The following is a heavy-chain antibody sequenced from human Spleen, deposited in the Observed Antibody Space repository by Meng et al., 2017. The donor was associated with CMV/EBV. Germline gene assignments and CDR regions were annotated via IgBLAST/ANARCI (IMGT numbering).Heavy chain of an antibody. Sequence: GESLKISCAISGFTVTRNSMSWVRQAPGKGLECVSVIYHGGASTYYADSVKGRFTISRDNSKNTLYLQMNSLRAEDTAVYYCAKADREYQLPDFIDYWGQGTLVTVSS. CDR1: GFTVTRNS. D-gene: IGHD2-2*01. CDR2: IYHGGAST. J-gene: IGHJ4*02. CDR3: AKADREYQLPDFIDY. V-gene: IGHV3-23*01.